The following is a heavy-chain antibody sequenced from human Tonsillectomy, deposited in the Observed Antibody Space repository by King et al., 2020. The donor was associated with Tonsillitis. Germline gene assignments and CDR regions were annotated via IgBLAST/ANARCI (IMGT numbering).Heavy chain of an antibody. CDR3: ARDTRTFGSGNYYNGPDY. CDR2: INAGNGNT. J-gene: IGHJ4*02. D-gene: IGHD3-10*01. Sequence: VQLVQSGAEVKKPGASVKVSCKASGYTFTSYAMHWVRQAPGQRLQWMGWINAGNGNTKYSQKFQGRVTITRDTSASTAYMELSSLSSEDTAVYYCARDTRTFGSGNYYNGPDYWGQGTLVTVSS. CDR1: GYTFTSYA. V-gene: IGHV1-3*01.